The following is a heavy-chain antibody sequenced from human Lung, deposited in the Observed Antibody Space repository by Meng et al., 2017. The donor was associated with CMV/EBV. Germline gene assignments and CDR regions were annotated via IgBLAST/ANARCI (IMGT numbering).Heavy chain of an antibody. J-gene: IGHJ4*02. V-gene: IGHV4-39*01. CDR1: GGSISSSSYY. Sequence: SXTXSLXCTVSGGSISSSSYYWGWIRQPPGKGLEWIGSIYYSENTYYNPSLKSRVTIFVDTSENQFSLKLTSVTAADTAVYYCARHLGVGAYYDFWSGYSYYFDYWGQGTLVTVSS. CDR3: ARHLGVGAYYDFWSGYSYYFDY. CDR2: IYYSENT. D-gene: IGHD3-3*01.